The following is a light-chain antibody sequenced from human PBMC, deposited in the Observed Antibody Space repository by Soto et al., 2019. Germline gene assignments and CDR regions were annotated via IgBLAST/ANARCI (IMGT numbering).Light chain of an antibody. CDR2: DAS. J-gene: IGKJ1*01. Sequence: EIVLTQSPATLSLSPGERATLSCRASQSVSIYLAWYQQRPGQAPRLLIYDASNRATGIPARFSGSGSGTDFTLTISSLEPEDFAVYYGQQRSNWPPITFGQGAKVDIK. V-gene: IGKV3-11*01. CDR1: QSVSIY. CDR3: QQRSNWPPIT.